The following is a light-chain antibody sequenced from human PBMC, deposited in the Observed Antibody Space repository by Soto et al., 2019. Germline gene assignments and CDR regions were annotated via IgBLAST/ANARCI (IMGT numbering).Light chain of an antibody. Sequence: DIPMTQSPSSLSASVGDRVTITCRTSQGISNYLAWYQQKAGKVPKPLIYAASTLQSGVPSRFSGSGSGTDFTLTISSLQPEDVATYYCQKYNSAPYTFGQGTKLEIK. CDR2: AAS. CDR3: QKYNSAPYT. J-gene: IGKJ2*01. CDR1: QGISNY. V-gene: IGKV1-27*01.